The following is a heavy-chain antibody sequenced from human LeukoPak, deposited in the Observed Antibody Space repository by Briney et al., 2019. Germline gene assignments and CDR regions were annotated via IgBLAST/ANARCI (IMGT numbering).Heavy chain of an antibody. D-gene: IGHD2-2*02. CDR2: IYHNGTP. CDR3: ATAPILRGEGGEHYKYGMDV. V-gene: IGHV4-4*02. CDR1: VGSINSGNW. J-gene: IGHJ6*02. Sequence: PSGTLSLTCAVSVGSINSGNWWSWVRQSPGKGLEWIGEIYHNGTPNYNPSLKSRVTISEDTFKNHFSLKMTSVTAADTAVYYCATAPILRGEGGEHYKYGMDVWGQGTTVIVSS.